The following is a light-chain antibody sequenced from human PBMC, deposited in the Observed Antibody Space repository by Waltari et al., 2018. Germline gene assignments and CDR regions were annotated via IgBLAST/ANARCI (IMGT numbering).Light chain of an antibody. CDR3: SSYGGSNNLV. CDR1: SSDVGGYKF. Sequence: QSALTHPPSASGSPGQSVTIPCTGTSSDVGGYKFVPWYQQHPGRAPKLMIYEVNQRPSGVPDRFSGSKSGNTASLTVSGLQAEDEADYYCSSYGGSNNLVFGTGTKVTVL. CDR2: EVN. V-gene: IGLV2-8*01. J-gene: IGLJ1*01.